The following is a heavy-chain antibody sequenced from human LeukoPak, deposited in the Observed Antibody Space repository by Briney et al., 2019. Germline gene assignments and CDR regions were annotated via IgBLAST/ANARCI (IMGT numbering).Heavy chain of an antibody. J-gene: IGHJ5*01. V-gene: IGHV4-59*08. CDR1: GGSINDYY. CDR3: ARQPGSFYEVGASDS. Sequence: SETLSLTCTVSGGSINDYYWSWIRQSPEKGLECLAYIYYTGKTNYNPSLESRLTVSADTSKNQVFLKLRSVTAADTAVYYCARQPGSFYEVGASDSWGQGTLVTVSS. D-gene: IGHD1-26*01. CDR2: IYYTGKT.